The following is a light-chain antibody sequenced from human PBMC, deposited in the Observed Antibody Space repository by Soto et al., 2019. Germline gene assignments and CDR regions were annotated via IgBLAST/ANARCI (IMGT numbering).Light chain of an antibody. CDR2: AAS. CDR3: QQSYSTPWT. V-gene: IGKV1-39*01. CDR1: QSISSY. J-gene: IGKJ1*01. Sequence: DIQITQSPSSLSASVGDSVHITCRASQSISSYLNWYQQKPGKAPKLLIYAASSLQSGVPSRFSGSGSGTDFTLTISSLQPEEFATYDCQQSYSTPWTFGQGTKVDIK.